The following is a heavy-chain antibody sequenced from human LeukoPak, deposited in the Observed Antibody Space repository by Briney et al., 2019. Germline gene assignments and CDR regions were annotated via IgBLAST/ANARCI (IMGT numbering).Heavy chain of an antibody. J-gene: IGHJ4*02. CDR3: ATSPTIKGGFDS. Sequence: GGSLRLSCVVSGFTFNRCWMNWVRQAPGKGLEWVAHINPDGRDTYYVDSVKGRFTISRDVAKNTVYLQMNSLRAEDTAVYYCATSPTIKGGFDSWGQGTLVTVSS. D-gene: IGHD4/OR15-4a*01. CDR1: GFTFNRCW. V-gene: IGHV3-7*01. CDR2: INPDGRDT.